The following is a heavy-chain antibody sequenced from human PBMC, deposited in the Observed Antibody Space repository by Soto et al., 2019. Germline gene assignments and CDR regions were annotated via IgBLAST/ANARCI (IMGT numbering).Heavy chain of an antibody. D-gene: IGHD6-25*01. V-gene: IGHV4-39*01. J-gene: IGHJ4*02. Sequence: ETLSLSCPVSRVSISSGTNYWAWIRQPPGKGLEWIANIYYSGITFYNPSLKSRVTISLDTYKNQFSLKLRSVTAADTAVYYCATHEAGWYFDSWGKGTLVTVSS. CDR1: RVSISSGTNY. CDR3: ATHEAGWYFDS. CDR2: IYYSGIT.